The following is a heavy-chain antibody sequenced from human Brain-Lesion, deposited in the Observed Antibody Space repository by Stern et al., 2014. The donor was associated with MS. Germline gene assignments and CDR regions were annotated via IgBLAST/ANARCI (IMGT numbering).Heavy chain of an antibody. CDR2: IGPGDSDT. J-gene: IGHJ4*02. Sequence: EVQLVESGAEVKKPGESLKISCKGSGYRFTSNWIGWGRQRPGKGLEWVGIIGPGDSDTRCSPSFQGQVPISAAKSTSTASLQWSSLQASDTAMYYCARRGDSSSSGFDYWGQGTLVIVSS. CDR1: GYRFTSNW. CDR3: ARRGDSSSSGFDY. V-gene: IGHV5-51*01. D-gene: IGHD6-6*01.